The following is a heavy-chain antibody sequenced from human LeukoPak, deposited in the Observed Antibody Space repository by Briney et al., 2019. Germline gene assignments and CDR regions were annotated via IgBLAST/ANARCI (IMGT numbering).Heavy chain of an antibody. CDR1: GISLSNYA. CDR3: AKRGIVIRGILVIGYHQEAYHYDY. D-gene: IGHD3-10*01. J-gene: IGHJ4*02. Sequence: PGGSLRLSCVVSGISLSNYAMTWVRQAPGKGLEWVSYISERGGSTTYADSVKGRFTISRDTSLNTLYLQMTSLRAGDTAVYFCAKRGIVIRGILVIGYHQEAYHYDYWGQGVLVTVSS. V-gene: IGHV3-23*01. CDR2: ISERGGST.